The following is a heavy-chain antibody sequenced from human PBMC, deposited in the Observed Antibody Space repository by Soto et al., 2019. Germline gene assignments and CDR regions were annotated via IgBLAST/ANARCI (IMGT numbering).Heavy chain of an antibody. CDR2: ISSNGGST. CDR1: GFTFRSYA. J-gene: IGHJ4*02. CDR3: AKVSGSTGLDC. V-gene: IGHV3-64D*08. Sequence: GSLRLSCSASGFTFRSYAIHWVRQAPGKGLEYVSAISSNGGSTYYADSVKGRFTISRDNSKNTLYIQMSSLRAEDTAVYYCAKVSGSTGLDCWGQGTLVTVSS. D-gene: IGHD1-7*01.